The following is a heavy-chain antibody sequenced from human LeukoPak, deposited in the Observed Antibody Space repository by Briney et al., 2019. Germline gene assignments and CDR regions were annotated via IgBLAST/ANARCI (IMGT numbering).Heavy chain of an antibody. CDR2: IYTSGST. D-gene: IGHD3-9*01. V-gene: IGHV4-61*02. CDR1: GGSISSGSYY. Sequence: PSQTLSLTCTVSGGSISSGSYYWSWIRQPAGKGLGWIGRIYTSGSTNYNPSLKSRVTISVDTSKNQFSLKLSSVTAADTAVYYCARDAGYDILTGYYAWYYWGQGTLVTISS. CDR3: ARDAGYDILTGYYAWYY. J-gene: IGHJ4*02.